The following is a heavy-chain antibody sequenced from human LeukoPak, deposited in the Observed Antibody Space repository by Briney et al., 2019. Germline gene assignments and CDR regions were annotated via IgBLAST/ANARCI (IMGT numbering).Heavy chain of an antibody. V-gene: IGHV1-18*01. CDR2: ISAYNGNT. Sequence: GASVKVSCKASGYTFANYGISWVRQAPGQGLEWMGWISAYNGNTEYAQKLQARLTFTIDTSTRTTYMELRSLRSDDTAVYFCARVPNPSYSYGYSDYWGQGTLVTVSS. J-gene: IGHJ4*02. CDR1: GYTFANYG. CDR3: ARVPNPSYSYGYSDY. D-gene: IGHD5-18*01.